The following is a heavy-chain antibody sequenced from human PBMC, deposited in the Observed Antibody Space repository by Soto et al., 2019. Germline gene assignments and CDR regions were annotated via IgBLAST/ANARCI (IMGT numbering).Heavy chain of an antibody. Sequence: EVQLVGSGGGLVKPGGSLRLSCAASGFTFTRYSMNWVRQGPGKGLEWVSSISSTTNYIYYADSMKGRFTVSRDNAKNSVYLEMNSLSAEDTAVYYCARESEDLTSNFDYWGQGTLVTVSS. J-gene: IGHJ4*02. V-gene: IGHV3-21*01. CDR1: GFTFTRYS. CDR2: ISSTTNYI. CDR3: ARESEDLTSNFDY.